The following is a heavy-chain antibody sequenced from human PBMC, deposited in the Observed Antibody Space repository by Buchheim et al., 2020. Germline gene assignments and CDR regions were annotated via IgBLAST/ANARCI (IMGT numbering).Heavy chain of an antibody. CDR1: GYTFTSYA. D-gene: IGHD3-10*01. V-gene: IGHV1-3*01. J-gene: IGHJ6*02. CDR3: AMAVLWFGDSPLAYYYYGMDV. Sequence: QVQLVQSGAEVKKPGASVKVSCKASGYTFTSYAMHWVRQAPGQRLEWMGWINAGNGNTKYSQKFQGRVTITRDTSASTAYMELSSLRSEDTAVYYCAMAVLWFGDSPLAYYYYGMDVWGQGTT. CDR2: INAGNGNT.